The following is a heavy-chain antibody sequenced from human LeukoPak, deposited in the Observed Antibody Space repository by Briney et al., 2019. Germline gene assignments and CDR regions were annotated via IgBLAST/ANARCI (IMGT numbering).Heavy chain of an antibody. J-gene: IGHJ5*02. CDR3: ARDLNDYGNWFDP. CDR1: GFTFDDYG. CDR2: IYSGGST. D-gene: IGHD4-17*01. Sequence: GGSLRLSCAASGFTFDDYGMSWVRQAPGKGLEWVSVIYSGGSTYYADSVKGRFTISRDNSKNTLYLQMNSLRAEDTAVYYCARDLNDYGNWFDPWGQGTLVTVSS. V-gene: IGHV3-66*01.